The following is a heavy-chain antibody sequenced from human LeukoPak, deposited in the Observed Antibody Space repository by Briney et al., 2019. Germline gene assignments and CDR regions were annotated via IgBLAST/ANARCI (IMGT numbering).Heavy chain of an antibody. Sequence: SETLSPTCAVYGGSFSGYYWSWIRQPPGKGLEWIGEINHSGSTNYNPSLKSRVTISVDTSKNQFSLKLSSVTAADTAVYYCARSYDSSGYPLSPLDYWGQGTLVTVSS. CDR2: INHSGST. J-gene: IGHJ4*02. V-gene: IGHV4-34*01. CDR1: GGSFSGYY. D-gene: IGHD3-22*01. CDR3: ARSYDSSGYPLSPLDY.